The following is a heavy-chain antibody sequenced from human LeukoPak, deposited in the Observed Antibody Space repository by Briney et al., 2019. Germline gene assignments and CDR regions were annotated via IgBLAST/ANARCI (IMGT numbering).Heavy chain of an antibody. D-gene: IGHD6-6*01. CDR1: GGSISSGGYY. V-gene: IGHV4-31*03. J-gene: IGHJ6*02. Sequence: PSETLSLTCTVSGGSISSGGYYWSWIRQHPGKGLEWIGYIYYSGSTYYNPSLKSRVTISVDTSKNQFSLKLSSVTAADTAVYYCARERSSSSGYYYYGMDVWGQGTTVTVSS. CDR2: IYYSGST. CDR3: ARERSSSSGYYYYGMDV.